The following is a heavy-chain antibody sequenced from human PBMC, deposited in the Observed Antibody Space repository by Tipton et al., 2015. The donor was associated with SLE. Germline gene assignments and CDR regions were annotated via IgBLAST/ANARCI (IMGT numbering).Heavy chain of an antibody. Sequence: SLRLSCTASGFTFSNYWMFWVRQPPGKGLVWVSHINLDGTSTNYADFGMGRFTISRDNAKNTLYLQMNSLKTEDTALYFCAKDLGQATAVSYFFAMDVWGQGTTVTVSS. CDR2: INLDGTST. CDR1: GFTFSNYW. CDR3: AKDLGQATAVSYFFAMDV. V-gene: IGHV3-74*01. J-gene: IGHJ6*02. D-gene: IGHD6-13*01.